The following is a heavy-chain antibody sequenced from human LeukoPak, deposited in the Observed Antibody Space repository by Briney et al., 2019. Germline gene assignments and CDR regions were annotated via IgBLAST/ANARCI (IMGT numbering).Heavy chain of an antibody. J-gene: IGHJ1*01. CDR3: ARVIPPPYSSSWDEYFQH. D-gene: IGHD6-13*01. V-gene: IGHV1-18*01. Sequence: ASVEVSCKASGYTFTSYGISWVRQAPGQGLEWMGWISAYNGNTNYAQKLQGRVTMTTDTSTSTAYMELRSLRSDDTAVYYCARVIPPPYSSSWDEYFQHWGQGTLVTVSS. CDR2: ISAYNGNT. CDR1: GYTFTSYG.